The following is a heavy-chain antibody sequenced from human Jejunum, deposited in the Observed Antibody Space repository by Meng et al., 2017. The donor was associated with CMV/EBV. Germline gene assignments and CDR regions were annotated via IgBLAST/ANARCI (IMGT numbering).Heavy chain of an antibody. CDR3: ARALYSYGLGARFDF. CDR1: FNFGTFG. Sequence: FNFGTFGMSWVRQAPGKGLEWVANIKDDGSEKYSVDSVKGRFTISRDNAKNSLSLQMNSLRAEDTAVYYCARALYSYGLGARFDFWGQGSRVTVSS. CDR2: IKDDGSEK. J-gene: IGHJ4*02. D-gene: IGHD5-18*01. V-gene: IGHV3-7*01.